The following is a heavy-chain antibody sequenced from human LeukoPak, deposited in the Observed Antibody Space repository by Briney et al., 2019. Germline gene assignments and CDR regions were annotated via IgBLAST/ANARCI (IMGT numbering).Heavy chain of an antibody. CDR1: GYTFTSYG. J-gene: IGHJ4*02. D-gene: IGHD2-2*02. Sequence: GASVKVSCKASGYTFTSYGISWVRQAPGQGLEWMGWISAYNGNTNYAQKLQGRVTMTTDTSTSTAYMELRSLRSDDTAVYYCARSLFIVVVPAAIGYWGQGTLVTVSS. CDR2: ISAYNGNT. V-gene: IGHV1-18*01. CDR3: ARSLFIVVVPAAIGY.